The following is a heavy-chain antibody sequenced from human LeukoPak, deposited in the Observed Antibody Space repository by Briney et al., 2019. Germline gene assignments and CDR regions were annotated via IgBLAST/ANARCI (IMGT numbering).Heavy chain of an antibody. Sequence: GGSLRLSCAASGFIFTKAWMSWVRQAPGKGLEWVGRIKSKSDGGTIDYASPVKGRFTISRDDSKNTLYLQMSSLKTGDTAVYYCNTDEGLASWPMFSYWGQGTQVTVSS. CDR1: GFIFTKAW. CDR3: NTDEGLASWPMFSY. J-gene: IGHJ4*02. D-gene: IGHD3-10*01. V-gene: IGHV3-15*01. CDR2: IKSKSDGGTI.